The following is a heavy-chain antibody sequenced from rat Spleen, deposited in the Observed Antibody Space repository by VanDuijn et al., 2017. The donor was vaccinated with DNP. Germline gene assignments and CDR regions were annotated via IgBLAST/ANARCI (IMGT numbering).Heavy chain of an antibody. V-gene: IGHV5-31*01. J-gene: IGHJ4*01. Sequence: EVSLVESGGGLVQPGRSLKLSCVASGFTFNYYWMAWIRQVPGKGLEWIASITSGTGTTSYADAVKGRFTISRDNAKNTLYLQMDSLRSEDTATYYCARRQFGVQAMDAWGQGTSVTVSS. CDR1: GFTFNYYW. D-gene: IGHD4-3*01. CDR2: ITSGTGTT. CDR3: ARRQFGVQAMDA.